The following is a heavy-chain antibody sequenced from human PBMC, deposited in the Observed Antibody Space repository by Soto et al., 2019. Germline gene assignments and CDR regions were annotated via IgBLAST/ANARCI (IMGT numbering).Heavy chain of an antibody. CDR2: IYYSGST. J-gene: IGHJ5*02. D-gene: IGHD3-16*02. V-gene: IGHV4-59*01. CDR1: GGSISSYY. CDR3: ARDKTIYDYVWGSYRYGWFDP. Sequence: SETLSLTCTVSGGSISSYYWGWIRQPPGKGLEWIGYIYYSGSTNYNPSLKSRVTISVDTSKNQFSLKLSSVTAADTAVYYCARDKTIYDYVWGSYRYGWFDPWGQGTLVTVSS.